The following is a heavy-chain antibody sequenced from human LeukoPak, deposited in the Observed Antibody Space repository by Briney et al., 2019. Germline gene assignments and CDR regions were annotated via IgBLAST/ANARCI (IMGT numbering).Heavy chain of an antibody. CDR2: ISGSGGST. CDR1: GFTFSSYA. V-gene: IGHV3-23*01. J-gene: IGHJ4*02. Sequence: PGGSLRLSCAASGFTFSSYAMSWVRRPPGKGLEWVSAISGSGGSTYYADSVKGRFTISRDNSKNTLYLQMNSLRAEDTAVYYCAKAKIAAAGLFDYWGQGTLVTVSS. CDR3: AKAKIAAAGLFDY. D-gene: IGHD6-13*01.